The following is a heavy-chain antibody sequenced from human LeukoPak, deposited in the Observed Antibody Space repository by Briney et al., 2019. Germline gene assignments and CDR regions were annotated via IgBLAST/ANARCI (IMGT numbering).Heavy chain of an antibody. CDR2: LSGTGYST. J-gene: IGHJ4*02. Sequence: GGSLRLSCAASGFNFRSYAMAWVRRAPGKGLEWVSGLSGTGYSTYHAESVKGRFTISRDNSKNTLYLQMSSLRAEDTAVYYCAKDREDGYGLNYFDYWGQGILVTVSS. CDR1: GFNFRSYA. D-gene: IGHD5-24*01. V-gene: IGHV3-23*01. CDR3: AKDREDGYGLNYFDY.